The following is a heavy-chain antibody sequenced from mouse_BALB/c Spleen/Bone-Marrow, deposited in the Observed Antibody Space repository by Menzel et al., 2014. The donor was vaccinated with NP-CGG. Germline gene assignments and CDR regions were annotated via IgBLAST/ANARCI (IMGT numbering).Heavy chain of an antibody. CDR1: GFNIKDTY. D-gene: IGHD4-1*01. J-gene: IGHJ4*01. CDR3: ARWEYYAMDY. V-gene: IGHV14-3*02. CDR2: IDPANGNT. Sequence: VQPQQSGAELVKPGASVKLPCTASGFNIKDTYMHWVKQRPEQGLEWIGRIDPANGNTKYDPKFQGKATITADTSSNTAYLQLSSLTSEDTAVYYCARWEYYAMDYWGQGTSVTVSS.